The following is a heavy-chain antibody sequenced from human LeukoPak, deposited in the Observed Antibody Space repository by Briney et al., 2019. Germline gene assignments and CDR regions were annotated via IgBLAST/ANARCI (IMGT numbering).Heavy chain of an antibody. D-gene: IGHD6-13*01. Sequence: KPSETLSLTCTVSGGSVSSYYWSWIRQPAGKGLEWIGRISPTGSTNYSPSLKSRVTMSGDTSKNQFSLHLSSVTAADTAVYYCARSAFLVTAPGLYYFDYWGQGTLVAVSS. J-gene: IGHJ4*02. V-gene: IGHV4-4*07. CDR2: ISPTGST. CDR3: ARSAFLVTAPGLYYFDY. CDR1: GGSVSSYY.